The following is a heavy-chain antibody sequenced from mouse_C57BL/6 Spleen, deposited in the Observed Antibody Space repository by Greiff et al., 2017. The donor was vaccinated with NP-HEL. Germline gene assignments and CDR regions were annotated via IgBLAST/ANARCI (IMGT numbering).Heavy chain of an antibody. V-gene: IGHV1-69*01. Sequence: QVQLQQPGAELVMPGASVKLSCKASGYTFTSYWMHWVKQRPGQGLEWIGEIDPSDSYTNYNQKFKGKSTLTVDKASSTAYMQLSSLTSEDSAVYYCARSYYSNYYFDYWGQGTTLTVSS. CDR1: GYTFTSYW. CDR2: IDPSDSYT. CDR3: ARSYYSNYYFDY. D-gene: IGHD2-5*01. J-gene: IGHJ2*01.